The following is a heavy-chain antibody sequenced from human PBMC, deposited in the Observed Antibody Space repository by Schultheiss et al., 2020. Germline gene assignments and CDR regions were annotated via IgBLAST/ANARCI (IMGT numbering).Heavy chain of an antibody. CDR3: ASSSGWYEYYYYGMDV. Sequence: SETLSLTCTVSGGSISSYYWSWIRQPPGKGLEWIGEINHSGSTNYNPSLKSRVTISVDTSKNQFSLKLTSVTAADTAVYYCASSSGWYEYYYYGMDVWGQGTLVTVSS. CDR1: GGSISSYY. D-gene: IGHD6-19*01. J-gene: IGHJ6*02. CDR2: INHSGST. V-gene: IGHV4-34*01.